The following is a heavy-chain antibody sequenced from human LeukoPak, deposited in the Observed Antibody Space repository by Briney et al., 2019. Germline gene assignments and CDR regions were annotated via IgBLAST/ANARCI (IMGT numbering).Heavy chain of an antibody. J-gene: IGHJ5*02. D-gene: IGHD6-13*01. CDR2: MNPKSGNT. Sequence: ASVTVACKASGYTFTSYDINWVRQAAGEGLEWMGWMNPKSGNTVYAQKLEGRVTMSRNTSISTAYMELSSLRSEDTAVYYCARGVKQQLVRIWFDPWGQGTLVTVSS. V-gene: IGHV1-8*01. CDR3: ARGVKQQLVRIWFDP. CDR1: GYTFTSYD.